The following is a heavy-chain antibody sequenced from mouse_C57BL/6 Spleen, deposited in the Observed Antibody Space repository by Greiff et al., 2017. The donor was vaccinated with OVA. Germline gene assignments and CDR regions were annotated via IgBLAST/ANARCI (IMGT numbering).Heavy chain of an antibody. CDR3: ASYGSSYVGSYYAMDY. V-gene: IGHV2-5*01. D-gene: IGHD1-1*01. J-gene: IGHJ4*01. CDR1: GFSLTSYG. CDR2: IWRGGST. Sequence: VKLQESGPGLVQPSQSLSITCTVSGFSLTSYGVHWVRQSPGKGLEWLGVIWRGGSTDYNAAFMSRLSITKDNSKSQVFFKMNSLQADDTAIYYCASYGSSYVGSYYAMDYWGQGTSVTVSS.